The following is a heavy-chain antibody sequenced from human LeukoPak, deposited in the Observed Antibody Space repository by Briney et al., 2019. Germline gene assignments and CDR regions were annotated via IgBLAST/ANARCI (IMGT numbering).Heavy chain of an antibody. CDR1: GGSISSSSYY. CDR2: IYYSGST. D-gene: IGHD2-8*02. CDR3: ARSGPYYYYYYMDV. V-gene: IGHV4-39*07. J-gene: IGHJ6*03. Sequence: SETLSLTCTVSGGSISSSSYYWGWIRQPPGKGLEWIGSIYYSGSTNYNPSLKSRVTILVDTSKNQFSLKLSSVTAADTAVYYCARSGPYYYYYYMDVWGKGTTVTISS.